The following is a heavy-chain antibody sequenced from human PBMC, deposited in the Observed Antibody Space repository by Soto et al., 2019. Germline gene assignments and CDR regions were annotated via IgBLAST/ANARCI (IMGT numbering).Heavy chain of an antibody. V-gene: IGHV4-31*03. Sequence: QVQLQESGPGLVKPSQTLSLTCTVSGGSISSGDYYWSWLRQHPGKGMEWIGTIYFSGTTYYNPSLKCRVTISVDPSKNQFSLNVSSVNAADTAVYYCARRDRSGFSYWLDTWGQGTLVTVSS. D-gene: IGHD3-22*01. CDR3: ARRDRSGFSYWLDT. CDR1: GGSISSGDYY. J-gene: IGHJ5*02. CDR2: IYFSGTT.